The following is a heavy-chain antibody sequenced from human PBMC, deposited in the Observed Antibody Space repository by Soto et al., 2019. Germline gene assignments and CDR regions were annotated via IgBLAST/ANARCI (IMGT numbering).Heavy chain of an antibody. CDR3: ARTSMQSRGYSYGHGGMDV. CDR2: ISSYNGDT. Sequence: ASVKVSCKASGYTFTRSGISWVRQAPGQGPEWMGWISSYNGDTNYAQTFQGRVTISADKSISTAYLQWSSLKASDTAMYYCARTSMQSRGYSYGHGGMDVWGQGTTVTVSS. J-gene: IGHJ6*02. D-gene: IGHD5-18*01. V-gene: IGHV1-18*01. CDR1: GYTFTRSG.